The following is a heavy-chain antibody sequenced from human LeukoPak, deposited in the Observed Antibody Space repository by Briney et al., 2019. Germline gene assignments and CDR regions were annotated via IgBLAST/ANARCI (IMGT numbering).Heavy chain of an antibody. CDR3: ARLFSRGWPYYYGLGA. Sequence: PSETLSLTCTVSGGSIDSSGSYWGWIRQPPGKGLEWIGCVYYGGDAYYNPSLKSRVTISADLSKNQFSLSLISVTAADMALYYCARLFSRGWPYYYGLGAWGQGTTVTVSS. CDR1: GGSIDSSGSY. J-gene: IGHJ6*02. D-gene: IGHD6-19*01. CDR2: VYYGGDA. V-gene: IGHV4-39*01.